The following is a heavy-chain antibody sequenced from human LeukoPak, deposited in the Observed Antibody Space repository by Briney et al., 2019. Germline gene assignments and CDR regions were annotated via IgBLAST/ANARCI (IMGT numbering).Heavy chain of an antibody. D-gene: IGHD5-12*01. CDR3: ARFTFPGIATEATTNLYYYYGMDV. V-gene: IGHV4-34*01. Sequence: SETLSLTCAVYGGSFSGYYWSWIRQPPGKGLEWIGEINHSGSTNYNPSLKSRVTISVDTSKNQFSLKLSSVTAADTAVYYCARFTFPGIATEATTNLYYYYGMDVWGQGTTVTVSS. J-gene: IGHJ6*02. CDR1: GGSFSGYY. CDR2: INHSGST.